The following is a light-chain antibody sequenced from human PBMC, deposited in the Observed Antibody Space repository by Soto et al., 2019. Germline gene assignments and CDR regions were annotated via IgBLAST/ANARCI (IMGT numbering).Light chain of an antibody. Sequence: QSALTQPPSASGSPGQSVTISCTGTSSDVGYYNYVFWYQQHPGKAPKLIIYEVNKRPSGVPDRFSGSKSGNTASLTVSGLQAEDEAEYYCTSYAVGINVVFGGGTKLTVL. J-gene: IGLJ2*01. V-gene: IGLV2-8*01. CDR3: TSYAVGINVV. CDR2: EVN. CDR1: SSDVGYYNY.